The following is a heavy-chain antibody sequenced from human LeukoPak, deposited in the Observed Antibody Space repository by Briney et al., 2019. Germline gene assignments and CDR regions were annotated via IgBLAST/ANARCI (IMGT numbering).Heavy chain of an antibody. CDR1: GFTFSNAW. Sequence: GSLRLSCAASGFTFSNAWMSWVRQPPGKGLEWIGSIYYSGSTYYNPSLKSRVTISVDTSKNQFSLKLSSVTAAGTAVYYCARGLYSGSYYIGYWGQGTLVTVSS. D-gene: IGHD1-26*01. CDR3: ARGLYSGSYYIGY. J-gene: IGHJ4*02. CDR2: IYYSGST. V-gene: IGHV4-4*02.